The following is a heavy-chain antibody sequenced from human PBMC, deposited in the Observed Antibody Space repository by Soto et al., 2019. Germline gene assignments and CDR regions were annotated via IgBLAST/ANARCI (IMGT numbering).Heavy chain of an antibody. CDR3: ARHGSY. CDR1: GVSITTTSYY. CDR2: VYFSGTT. V-gene: IGHV4-39*01. Sequence: SETLSLTCTVSGVSITTTSYYWGWIRQPPGKGLEWIGSVYFSGTTYYNPSLKSRVTISVDTSKNHFSLRLSSVTAADTAIYYCARHGSYWGQGTLVTVS. J-gene: IGHJ4*02.